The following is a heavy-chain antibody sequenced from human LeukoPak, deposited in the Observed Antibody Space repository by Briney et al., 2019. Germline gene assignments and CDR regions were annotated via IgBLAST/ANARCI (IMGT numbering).Heavy chain of an antibody. CDR3: ARCPIVVVPAAISRESRFDP. Sequence: GASVKVSCKASGYTFTGYYMHWVRQAPGQGLEWMGWINPNSGGTNYAQKFQGRVTMTRDTSISTAYMELSRLRSDDTAVYYCARCPIVVVPAAISRESRFDPWGQGTLVTVAS. J-gene: IGHJ5*02. D-gene: IGHD2-2*01. V-gene: IGHV1-2*02. CDR2: INPNSGGT. CDR1: GYTFTGYY.